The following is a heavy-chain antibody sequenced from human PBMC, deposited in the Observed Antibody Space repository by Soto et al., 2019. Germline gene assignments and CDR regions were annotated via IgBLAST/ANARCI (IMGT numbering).Heavy chain of an antibody. CDR2: IRSKAYGGTT. D-gene: IGHD5-12*01. CDR1: GFTFGDYA. CDR3: TRGEEGDIVATYVGY. Sequence: EVQLVESGGGLVKPGRSLRLSCTASGFTFGDYAMSWFRQAPGKGLEWVGFIRSKAYGGTTEYAASVKGRFTISRDDSKSIAYLQMNSLKTEDTAVYYCTRGEEGDIVATYVGYWGQGTLVTVSS. V-gene: IGHV3-49*05. J-gene: IGHJ4*02.